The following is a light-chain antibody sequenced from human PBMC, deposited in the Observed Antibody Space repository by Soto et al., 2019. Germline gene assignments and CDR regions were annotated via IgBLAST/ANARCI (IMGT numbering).Light chain of an antibody. CDR2: TNN. CDR3: AAWDDSLNGVL. CDR1: SSNIGRNA. Sequence: QSVLTQPPSASGTPGQRVTIFCSGSSSNIGRNAVNWYQQLPGTAPKILIYTNNQRPSGVSDRFSGSKSGTSASLAISGLQSEDEADYYCAAWDDSLNGVLFGGGTKPTVL. J-gene: IGLJ2*01. V-gene: IGLV1-44*01.